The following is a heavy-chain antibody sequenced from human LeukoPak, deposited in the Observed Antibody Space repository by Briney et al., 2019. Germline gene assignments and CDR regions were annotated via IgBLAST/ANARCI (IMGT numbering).Heavy chain of an antibody. CDR3: AKCHGGYSYGYDALDI. CDR2: IRYDGSKK. V-gene: IGHV3-30*02. CDR1: GFTFSSYG. Sequence: PGGSLRLSCAASGFTFSSYGMHWVRQAPGKGLEWVAFIRYDGSKKYYADSVKGRFTISRDNSKNTLYLQMNSLRGEDTAVYYCAKCHGGYSYGYDALDIWRQGTMVTVPS. J-gene: IGHJ3*02. D-gene: IGHD5-18*01.